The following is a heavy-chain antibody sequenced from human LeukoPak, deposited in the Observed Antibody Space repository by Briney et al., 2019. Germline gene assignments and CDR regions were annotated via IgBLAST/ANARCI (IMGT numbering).Heavy chain of an antibody. Sequence: ASVKVSCKASGGTFSSYAISWVRQAPGQGLEWMGWINPNSGGTNYAQKFQGWVTMTRDTSISTAYMELSRLRSDDTAVYYCARAFHTPSIAAAEDAFDIWGQGTLVTVSS. V-gene: IGHV1-2*04. D-gene: IGHD6-13*01. CDR2: INPNSGGT. J-gene: IGHJ3*02. CDR3: ARAFHTPSIAAAEDAFDI. CDR1: GGTFSSYA.